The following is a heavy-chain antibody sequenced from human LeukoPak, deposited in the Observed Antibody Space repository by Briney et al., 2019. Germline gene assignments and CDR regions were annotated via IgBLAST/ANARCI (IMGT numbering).Heavy chain of an antibody. CDR1: GFTFDDYG. CDR3: ARVAGYSSGWYSWFDP. J-gene: IGHJ5*02. D-gene: IGHD6-19*01. CDR2: INWNGGST. V-gene: IGHV3-20*04. Sequence: GGSLRLSCAASGFTFDDYGMSWVRQAPGKGLEWVSGINWNGGSTGYADSVKGRFTISRDNAKNSLYLQMNGLRAEDTALYYCARVAGYSSGWYSWFDPWGQGTLVTVSS.